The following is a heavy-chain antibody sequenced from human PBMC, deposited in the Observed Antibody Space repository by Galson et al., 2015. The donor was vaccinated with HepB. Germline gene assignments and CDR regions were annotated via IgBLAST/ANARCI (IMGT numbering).Heavy chain of an antibody. CDR3: AKDFQTYYYDSSGSRNVDY. CDR1: GFTFSSYG. D-gene: IGHD3-22*01. V-gene: IGHV3-30*18. CDR2: ISYDGSNK. Sequence: SLRLSCAASGFTFSSYGMHWVRQAPGKGLEWVAVISYDGSNKYYADSVKGRFTISRDNSKNTLYLQMNSLRAEDTAVYYCAKDFQTYYYDSSGSRNVDYWGQGTLVTVSS. J-gene: IGHJ4*02.